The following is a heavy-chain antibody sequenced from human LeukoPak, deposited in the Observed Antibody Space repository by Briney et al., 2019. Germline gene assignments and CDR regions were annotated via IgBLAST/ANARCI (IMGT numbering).Heavy chain of an antibody. D-gene: IGHD1-26*01. CDR2: IWYGGSNK. CDR3: AKAGANRGSLDAFDV. Sequence: GGSLRLSCAASGFTFSSYGMHWVRQAPGKGLEWVAVIWYGGSNKYYADSVKGRFTISRDNSKNTLYLQMNSLRAEDTAVYYCAKAGANRGSLDAFDVWGQGTMVTVSS. J-gene: IGHJ3*01. CDR1: GFTFSSYG. V-gene: IGHV3-30*02.